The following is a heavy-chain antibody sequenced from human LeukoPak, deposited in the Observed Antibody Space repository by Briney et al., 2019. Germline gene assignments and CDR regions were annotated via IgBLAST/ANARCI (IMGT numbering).Heavy chain of an antibody. Sequence: ASVKVSCKASGYTFSDYYMHWVRQAPGQGPEWVGWINPNSAGTKYAQKFQGRVTMTRDTSISTAYMELSRLTSDDTAVYYCARHSKYANNWFDPWGQGTLVTVSA. D-gene: IGHD4-11*01. CDR2: INPNSAGT. J-gene: IGHJ5*02. V-gene: IGHV1-2*02. CDR3: ARHSKYANNWFDP. CDR1: GYTFSDYY.